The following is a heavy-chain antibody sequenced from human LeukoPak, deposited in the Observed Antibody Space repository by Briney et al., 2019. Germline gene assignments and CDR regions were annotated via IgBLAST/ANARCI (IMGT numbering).Heavy chain of an antibody. CDR2: IYSGGST. Sequence: PGGSLRLSCAASEFTVSSNYMSWVRQAPGKGREWVSVIYSGGSTYYADSVKGRFTISRDNSKNTLYLQMNSLRAEDTAVYYCARANCGGDCFPYYFDYWGQGTLVTVSS. J-gene: IGHJ4*02. CDR3: ARANCGGDCFPYYFDY. V-gene: IGHV3-66*01. CDR1: EFTVSSNY. D-gene: IGHD2-21*02.